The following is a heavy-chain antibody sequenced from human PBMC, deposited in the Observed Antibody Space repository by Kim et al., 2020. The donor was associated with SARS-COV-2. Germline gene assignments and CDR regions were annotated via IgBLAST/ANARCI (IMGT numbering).Heavy chain of an antibody. Sequence: YNPSLKSRVTISLDTSKNQFPLRLTSVTTADTAVYFCARQPIGDDDAFDIWGQGSEVTVSS. J-gene: IGHJ3*02. CDR3: ARQPIGDDDAFDI. D-gene: IGHD3-10*01. V-gene: IGHV4-61*07.